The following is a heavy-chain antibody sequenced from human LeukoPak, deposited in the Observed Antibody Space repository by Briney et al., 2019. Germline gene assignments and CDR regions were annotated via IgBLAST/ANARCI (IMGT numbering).Heavy chain of an antibody. CDR2: IWYDGSNK. Sequence: GRSLRLSCAASGFTFSSYGMHWVRQAPGKGLEWVAVIWYDGSNKYYADSVKGRFTISRDNSKNTLYLQMNSLSSEDPGVYYCARDRYSSSWWGYFDYWGQGTLVTVSS. J-gene: IGHJ4*02. CDR1: GFTFSSYG. D-gene: IGHD6-13*01. V-gene: IGHV3-33*01. CDR3: ARDRYSSSWWGYFDY.